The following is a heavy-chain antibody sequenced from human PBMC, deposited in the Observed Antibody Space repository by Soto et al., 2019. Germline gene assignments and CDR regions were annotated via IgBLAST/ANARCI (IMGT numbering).Heavy chain of an antibody. J-gene: IGHJ1*01. CDR2: TYYRSKWYN. CDR1: GNSCLKITST. Sequence: SQTPSLTCATSGNSCLKITSTWTWIRPSPARGLEWLGRTYYRSKWYNDSAVSVKSRITINPDTAYMELSSLRSEDTAVYYCATPLGGVTSAEYFQHWGQGTLVTVSS. D-gene: IGHD2-8*02. CDR3: ATPLGGVTSAEYFQH. V-gene: IGHV6-1*01.